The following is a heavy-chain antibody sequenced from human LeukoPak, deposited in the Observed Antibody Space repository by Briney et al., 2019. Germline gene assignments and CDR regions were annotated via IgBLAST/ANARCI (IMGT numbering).Heavy chain of an antibody. CDR1: GYSINSGYS. Sequence: SETLSLTCAVSGYSINSGYSWGWIRQRPGKGLEWIGNIYHSGYAYYNPSLKSRVTISMDTSKNQFSLKLSSVTAADTPVYYCARNSSLTTLKGGWFDPWGQGTLVTVSS. J-gene: IGHJ5*02. D-gene: IGHD4-11*01. V-gene: IGHV4-38-2*01. CDR3: ARNSSLTTLKGGWFDP. CDR2: IYHSGYA.